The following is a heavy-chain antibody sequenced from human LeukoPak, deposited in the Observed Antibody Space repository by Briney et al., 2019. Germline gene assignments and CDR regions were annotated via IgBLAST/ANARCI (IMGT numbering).Heavy chain of an antibody. Sequence: ASVKVSCKASGYTFTGYYMHWVRQAPGQGLEWMGWINPNSGGTNYAQKFQGRVTMTRDTSISTAYMERSRLRSDDTAVYYCARAADAERWLQLVFWGQGTLVTVSS. V-gene: IGHV1-2*02. CDR1: GYTFTGYY. D-gene: IGHD5-24*01. CDR2: INPNSGGT. J-gene: IGHJ4*02. CDR3: ARAADAERWLQLVF.